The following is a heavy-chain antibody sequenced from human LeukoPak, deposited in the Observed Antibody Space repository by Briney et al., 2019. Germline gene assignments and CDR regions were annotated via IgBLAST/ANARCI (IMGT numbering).Heavy chain of an antibody. J-gene: IGHJ4*02. CDR3: ARDKGGWPDY. V-gene: IGHV3-48*01. CDR1: GFTFSSYS. CDR2: ISSSSSTI. Sequence: GGSLRLSCAASGFTFSSYSMNWVRQAPGKGLEWVSYISSSSSTIYYADSVKGRFTISRDNAKNSLYLQMNSLRAEDTAVYYCARDKGGWPDYWGQGTLVTVSS. D-gene: IGHD6-19*01.